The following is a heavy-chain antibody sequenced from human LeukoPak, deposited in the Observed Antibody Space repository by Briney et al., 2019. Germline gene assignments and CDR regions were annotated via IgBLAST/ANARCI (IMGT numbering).Heavy chain of an antibody. CDR2: INHSGST. J-gene: IGHJ3*02. CDR1: GGSFSGYY. V-gene: IGHV4-34*01. D-gene: IGHD3-10*01. CDR3: ARSMVRGLIMWRAFDI. Sequence: PSETLSLTCAVYGGSFSGYYWSWTRQPPGKGLEWIGEINHSGSTNYNPSLKSRVTISVDTSKNQFSLKLSSVTAADTAVYYCARSMVRGLIMWRAFDIWGQGTMVTVSS.